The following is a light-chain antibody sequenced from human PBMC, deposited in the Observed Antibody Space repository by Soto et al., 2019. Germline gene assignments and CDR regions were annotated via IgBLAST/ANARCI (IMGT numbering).Light chain of an antibody. CDR3: QQYGSSPLT. CDR2: GAS. J-gene: IGKJ4*01. V-gene: IGKV3-20*01. Sequence: EIVLTQSPGTLSLSPGERATLSCRASQSVRSSYLAWYRQKPGQAPRLLIYGASSRATGIPDRFSGSGSGTDFILTISRLEPEDFVVYYCQQYGSSPLTFGGGTKVEIK. CDR1: QSVRSSY.